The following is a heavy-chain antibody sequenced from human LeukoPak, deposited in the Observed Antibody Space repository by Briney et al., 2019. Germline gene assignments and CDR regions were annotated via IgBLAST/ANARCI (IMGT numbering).Heavy chain of an antibody. D-gene: IGHD3-22*01. J-gene: IGHJ4*02. CDR3: ARTYYYDSSGYNPNDY. CDR1: GYTFTSYG. Sequence: GASVKVSCEASGYTFTSYGISWVRQAPGQGLEWMGWISAYNGNTNYAQKLQGRVTMTTDTSTSTAYMELRSLRSDDTAVYYCARTYYYDSSGYNPNDYWGQGTLVTASS. V-gene: IGHV1-18*01. CDR2: ISAYNGNT.